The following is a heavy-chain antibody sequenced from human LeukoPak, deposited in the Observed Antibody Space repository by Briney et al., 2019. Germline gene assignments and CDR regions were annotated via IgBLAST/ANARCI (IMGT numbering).Heavy chain of an antibody. J-gene: IGHJ6*03. CDR2: VNPNSGNT. CDR1: GYTFTSYD. Sequence: GASVKVSCKASGYTFTSYDINWVRQATGQGLEWMGWVNPNSGNTGYAQKFQGRVTMTRNTSISTAYMELSSLRSEDTAVYYCARESVLEWLFSNYYYYYMDVWGKGTTVTVSS. D-gene: IGHD3-3*01. V-gene: IGHV1-8*01. CDR3: ARESVLEWLFSNYYYYYMDV.